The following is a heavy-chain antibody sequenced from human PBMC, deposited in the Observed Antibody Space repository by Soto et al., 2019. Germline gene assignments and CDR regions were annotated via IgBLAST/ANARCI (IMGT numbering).Heavy chain of an antibody. Sequence: TLSLTCTVSGGSISSYYWSWIRQPPGKGLEWIGYIYYSGSTNYNPSLKSRVTISVDTSKNQFSLKLSSVTAADTAVYYCARDSYSVVRGVFSYYYYYGMDVWGQGTTVTVYS. CDR1: GGSISSYY. V-gene: IGHV4-59*01. J-gene: IGHJ6*02. CDR2: IYYSGST. CDR3: ARDSYSVVRGVFSYYYYYGMDV. D-gene: IGHD3-10*01.